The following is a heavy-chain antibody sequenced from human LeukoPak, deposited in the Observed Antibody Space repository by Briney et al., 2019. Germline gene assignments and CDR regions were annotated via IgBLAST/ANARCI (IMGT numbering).Heavy chain of an antibody. V-gene: IGHV4-34*01. J-gene: IGHJ4*02. Sequence: SETLSLTCAVYGGPFSGYYWSWIRQPPGKGLEWIGEINHSGSTNYNPSLKSRVTISVDTSKNQFSLKLSSVTAADTAVYYCARGFLSGSPTPPIDYWGQGTLVTVSS. CDR2: INHSGST. CDR3: ARGFLSGSPTPPIDY. CDR1: GGPFSGYY. D-gene: IGHD1-26*01.